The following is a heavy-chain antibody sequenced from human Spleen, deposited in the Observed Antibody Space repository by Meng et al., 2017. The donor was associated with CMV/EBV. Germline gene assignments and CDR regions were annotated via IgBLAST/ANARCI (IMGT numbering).Heavy chain of an antibody. J-gene: IGHJ5*02. CDR3: ARSGLPPNGLFPEQGFDP. CDR2: IKQDGSEK. CDR1: GFTFSSYW. D-gene: IGHD2-8*01. Sequence: GESLKISCEASGFTFSSYWMTWVRQAPGKGLEWVANIKQDGSEKYYVDSVKGRFTISRDNAKSSLDLQMNSLRVEDTAVYYCARSGLPPNGLFPEQGFDPWGQGTLVTVSS. V-gene: IGHV3-7*01.